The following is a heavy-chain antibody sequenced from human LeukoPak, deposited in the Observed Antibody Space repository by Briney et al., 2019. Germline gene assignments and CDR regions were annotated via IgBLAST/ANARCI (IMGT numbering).Heavy chain of an antibody. CDR1: GFTFSIYG. V-gene: IGHV3-33*01. Sequence: GGSLRLSCAASGFTFSIYGMYWVRQAPGKGLEWVAVIWYDGTNKYYGDSVEGRFTISRDNSKDTLYLQMNSLRAEDTAVYYCARNWNDVKSLNYYYFGIDVWGQGATVTVSS. CDR2: IWYDGTNK. D-gene: IGHD1-1*01. CDR3: ARNWNDVKSLNYYYFGIDV. J-gene: IGHJ6*02.